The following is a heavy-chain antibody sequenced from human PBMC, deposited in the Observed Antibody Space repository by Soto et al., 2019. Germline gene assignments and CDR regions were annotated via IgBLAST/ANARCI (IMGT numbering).Heavy chain of an antibody. V-gene: IGHV3-30*18. J-gene: IGHJ4*02. CDR2: IPYDGSTR. D-gene: IGHD5-18*01. CDR1: GFTFSRYG. CDR3: AKDVFSVEMVTMYYSDY. Sequence: GGSLRLSCAASGFTFSRYGMHWVRQAPGKGLEWVAVIPYDGSTRYYADSVKGRFTISRDNSKNTLYLQMNSLRAEDTAVYYCAKDVFSVEMVTMYYSDYWGQGALVTVSS.